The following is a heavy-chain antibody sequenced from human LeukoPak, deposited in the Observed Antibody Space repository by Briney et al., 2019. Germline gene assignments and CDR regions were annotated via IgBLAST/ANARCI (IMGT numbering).Heavy chain of an antibody. CDR2: IYHSGRT. V-gene: IGHV4-34*01. CDR3: AGFIWGIGFDP. J-gene: IGHJ5*02. CDR1: DGSFSGYY. D-gene: IGHD3-16*01. Sequence: SETLSLTCAVYDGSFSGYYRSWIRQPPGKGLEWIGEIYHSGRTNSNPSLKSRVTISVDTSKNRFSLKLTSVTAADTAVYYCAGFIWGIGFDPWGQGTLVTVSS.